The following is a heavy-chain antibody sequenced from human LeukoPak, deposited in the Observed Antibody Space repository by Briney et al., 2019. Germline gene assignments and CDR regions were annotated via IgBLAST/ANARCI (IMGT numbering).Heavy chain of an antibody. CDR3: ARWYNWNYVAYFDY. Sequence: SSVKVSCKASGGTFSSYTISWVRQAPGQGLEWMGRIIPILGIANYAQKFQGRVTITADESTSTAYMELSSLRSEDTAVYYCARWYNWNYVAYFDYWGQGTLVTVSS. J-gene: IGHJ4*02. D-gene: IGHD1-7*01. CDR2: IIPILGIA. CDR1: GGTFSSYT. V-gene: IGHV1-69*02.